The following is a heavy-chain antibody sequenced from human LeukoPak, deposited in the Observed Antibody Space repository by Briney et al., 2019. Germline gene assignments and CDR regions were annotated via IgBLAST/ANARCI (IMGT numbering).Heavy chain of an antibody. D-gene: IGHD2-15*01. CDR3: ASGYCSGGSCLTHFHF. Sequence: SVKVSCKASGYTFTSYGISWVRQAPGQGLQWMGRIIPIFGTSNYAQKFQGRVTITTDESTSTAYMELSSLRSEDTAVYYCASGYCSGGSCLTHFHFWGQGTLVTVSS. J-gene: IGHJ4*02. V-gene: IGHV1-69*05. CDR1: GYTFTSYG. CDR2: IIPIFGTS.